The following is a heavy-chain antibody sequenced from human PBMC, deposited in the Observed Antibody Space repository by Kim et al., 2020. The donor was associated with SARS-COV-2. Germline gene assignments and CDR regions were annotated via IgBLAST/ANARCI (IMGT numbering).Heavy chain of an antibody. J-gene: IGHJ4*02. CDR1: GFTFSSYG. CDR2: IWYDGSNK. CDR3: SRDLGYSSGYFDY. D-gene: IGHD6-19*01. V-gene: IGHV3-33*01. Sequence: GGSLRLSCAASGFTFSSYGMHWVRQAPGKRLEWVAVIWYDGSNKYYADSVKGRFTISRDNSKNTLYLQMNSLRAEDTAVYYCSRDLGYSSGYFDYWGQGTLVTVSS.